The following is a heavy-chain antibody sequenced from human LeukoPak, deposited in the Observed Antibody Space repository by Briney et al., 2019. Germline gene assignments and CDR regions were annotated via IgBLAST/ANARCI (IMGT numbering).Heavy chain of an antibody. D-gene: IGHD3-22*01. CDR2: ISAYNGNT. CDR3: ARRAYYYDSSGQSNWFDP. V-gene: IGHV1-18*01. CDR1: GYTFTSYG. Sequence: GASVKVSCKASGYTFTSYGISWVRQAPGQGLEWMGWISAYNGNTNYAQKLQGRVTMTTDTSTSTAYMELRSLRSDDTAVYYCARRAYYYDSSGQSNWFDPWGQGTLVTVSS. J-gene: IGHJ5*02.